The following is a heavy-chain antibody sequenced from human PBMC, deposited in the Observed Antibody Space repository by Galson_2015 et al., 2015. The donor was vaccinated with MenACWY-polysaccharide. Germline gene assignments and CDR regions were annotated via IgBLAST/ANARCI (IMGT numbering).Heavy chain of an antibody. J-gene: IGHJ6*02. D-gene: IGHD2-2*02. CDR3: AKVSRHYTDYYYYGMDV. V-gene: IGHV3-9*01. CDR2: ISWNSGSI. Sequence: SLRLSCAASGFTFDDYAMHWVRQAPGKGLEWVAGISWNSGSISYADSVKGRFTISRDSAKNSLHLQMNSLRPEDTALYYCAKVSRHYTDYYYYGMDVWGQGTTVTVSS. CDR1: GFTFDDYA.